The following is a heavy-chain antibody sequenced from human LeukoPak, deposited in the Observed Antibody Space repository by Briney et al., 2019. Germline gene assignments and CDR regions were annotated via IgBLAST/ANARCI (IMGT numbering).Heavy chain of an antibody. D-gene: IGHD6-19*01. Sequence: SVKVSCKASGGTFSSYAISWVRQAPGQGLEWMGGIIPIFGTANYAQKFQGRVTITADESTSTAYMELSSLRSEDTAVYHCARGGSSGWYVYDYWGQGTLVTVSS. CDR2: IIPIFGTA. J-gene: IGHJ4*02. CDR3: ARGGSSGWYVYDY. V-gene: IGHV1-69*13. CDR1: GGTFSSYA.